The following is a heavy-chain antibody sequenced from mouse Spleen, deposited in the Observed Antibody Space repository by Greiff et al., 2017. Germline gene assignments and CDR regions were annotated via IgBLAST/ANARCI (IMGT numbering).Heavy chain of an antibody. CDR3: ARSITTGDWYFDV. D-gene: IGHD2-4*01. J-gene: IGHJ1*01. Sequence: VQLQQSGAELVKPGASVKLSCKTSGYTFTSYWIQWVKQRPGQGLGWIGEIFPGTGTTYYNEKFKGKATLTIDTSSSTAYMQLSSLTSEDSAVYFCARSITTGDWYFDVWGAGTTVTVSS. V-gene: IGHV1S132*01. CDR2: IFPGTGTT. CDR1: GYTFTSYW.